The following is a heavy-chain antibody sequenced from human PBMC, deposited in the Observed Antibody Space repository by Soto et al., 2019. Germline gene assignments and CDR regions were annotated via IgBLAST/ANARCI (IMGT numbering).Heavy chain of an antibody. CDR1: GFTFSRHA. Sequence: QVQLVESGGGVVQPGGSLRLSCAAAGFTFSRHAMYWVRQAPGKGLEWVSVISFDGGIKYYADAVKGRFAISRDTPKTTLYLQMNSLRVEDTAVYFSVKDYGWTTGPGTGYFDSWGQGTLVSVSS. D-gene: IGHD6-13*01. CDR3: VKDYGWTTGPGTGYFDS. CDR2: ISFDGGIK. V-gene: IGHV3-30*18. J-gene: IGHJ4*02.